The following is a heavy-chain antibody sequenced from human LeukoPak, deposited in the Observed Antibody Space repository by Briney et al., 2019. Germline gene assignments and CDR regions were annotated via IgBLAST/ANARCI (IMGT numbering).Heavy chain of an antibody. J-gene: IGHJ4*02. V-gene: IGHV4-4*07. CDR1: GGSISSYY. D-gene: IGHD3-10*01. Sequence: PSETLSLTCTVSGGSISSYYWSWIRQPAGKGLEWIGRIYTSGSTNYNPSLRSRVTMSVDTSKNQFSLKLSSVTAADTAVYYCARGGVRGVINYYYFDYWGQGTLVTVSS. CDR3: ARGGVRGVINYYYFDY. CDR2: IYTSGST.